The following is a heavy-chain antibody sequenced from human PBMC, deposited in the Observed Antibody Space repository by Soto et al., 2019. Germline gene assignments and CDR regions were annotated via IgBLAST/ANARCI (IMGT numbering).Heavy chain of an antibody. CDR1: GYSFHNSG. CDR3: SKNGTTWFAS. V-gene: IGHV1-18*01. CDR2: ISVFNGYA. D-gene: IGHD1-1*01. Sequence: QVQLVQSGPELKKPGASVKVSCKTSGYSFHNSGISWVRQAPGQGLEWMGWISVFNGYAHYAQKFQGRVIMTADTFTNTAYMELRGLRSDDTAMYYSSKNGTTWFASWGQGTPVTVSS. J-gene: IGHJ5*01.